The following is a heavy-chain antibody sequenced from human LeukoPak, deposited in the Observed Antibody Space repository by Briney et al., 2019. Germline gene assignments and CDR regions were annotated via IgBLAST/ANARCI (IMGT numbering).Heavy chain of an antibody. CDR3: AKAVDRYSSGEGMDV. CDR1: GFTVSSYY. D-gene: IGHD6-19*01. J-gene: IGHJ6*02. Sequence: PGGSLRLSCAASGFTVSSYYMSWVRQAPGKGLEWVSGISWNSGSIDYADSVKGRFTISRDNAKNSLYLQMNSLRAEDTALYYCAKAVDRYSSGEGMDVWGQGTTVTVSS. V-gene: IGHV3-9*01. CDR2: ISWNSGSI.